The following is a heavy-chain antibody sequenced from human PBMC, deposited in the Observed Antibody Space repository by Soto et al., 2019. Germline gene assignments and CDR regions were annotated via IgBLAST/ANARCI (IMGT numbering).Heavy chain of an antibody. D-gene: IGHD3-22*01. V-gene: IGHV1-18*01. J-gene: IGHJ3*02. CDR3: ARAVEYYFDSSGYYWCAFDI. CDR2: ISAYNGNT. CDR1: GYTFTSYG. Sequence: ASVKVSCKASGYTFTSYGISWVRQAPGQGLEWMGWISAYNGNTNYAQKLQGRVTMTTDTSTSTAYMELRSLRSDDTAVYYCARAVEYYFDSSGYYWCAFDIWGQGTIVTVSS.